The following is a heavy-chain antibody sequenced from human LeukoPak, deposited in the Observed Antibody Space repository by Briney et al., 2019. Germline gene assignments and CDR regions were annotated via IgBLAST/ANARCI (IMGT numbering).Heavy chain of an antibody. CDR2: ISGSGGST. J-gene: IGHJ5*02. CDR1: GFTFSSYA. Sequence: AGGSLRLSCAVSGFTFSSYAMSWVRQAPGKGLEWVSAISGSGGSTYYADSVKGRFTISRDNSKNTLYLQMNSLRAEDTAVYYCAKDRGYSYGYEDNWFDPWGQGTLVTVSS. V-gene: IGHV3-23*01. CDR3: AKDRGYSYGYEDNWFDP. D-gene: IGHD5-18*01.